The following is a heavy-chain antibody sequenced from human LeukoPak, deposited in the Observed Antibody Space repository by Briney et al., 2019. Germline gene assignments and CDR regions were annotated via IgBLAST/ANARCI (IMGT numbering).Heavy chain of an antibody. CDR2: IIPIFGTA. J-gene: IGHJ4*02. Sequence: SVKVSCKASGGTFSSYAISWVRQAPGQGLEWMGGIIPIFGTANYAQKFRGRVTITADESTSTAYMELSSLRSEDTAVYYCARLRGVQLWFPLVYWGQGTLVTVSS. CDR1: GGTFSSYA. D-gene: IGHD5-18*01. CDR3: ARLRGVQLWFPLVY. V-gene: IGHV1-69*13.